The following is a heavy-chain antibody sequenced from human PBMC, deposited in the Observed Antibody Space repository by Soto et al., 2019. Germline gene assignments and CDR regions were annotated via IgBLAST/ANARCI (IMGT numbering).Heavy chain of an antibody. CDR2: MFASGSS. V-gene: IGHV4-4*02. J-gene: IGHJ4*02. Sequence: SETLSLTCAVSGDSISSPNWWSWYRQTPGKGLELIGEMFASGSSNYNPSLNGRVTISLDTSKNHFSLKLTSLTAADTAIYYCAREGFDHRPDYWGQGVPVTVSS. CDR3: AREGFDHRPDY. CDR1: GDSISSPNW.